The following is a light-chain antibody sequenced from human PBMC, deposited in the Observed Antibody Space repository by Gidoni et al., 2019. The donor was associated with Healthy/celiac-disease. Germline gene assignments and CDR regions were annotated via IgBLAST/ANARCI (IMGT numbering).Light chain of an antibody. Sequence: QSVLTPPPSVSGAPGPRVTISCTGRSSNIGAGYDVHWYQQLPVTAPKLLIYGNSNRPSGVPDRFSGSKSGTSASLAITGRQAEDEADYYCQSYDSSLSGGVFGGGTKLTVL. CDR3: QSYDSSLSGGV. CDR1: SSNIGAGYD. V-gene: IGLV1-40*01. CDR2: GNS. J-gene: IGLJ3*02.